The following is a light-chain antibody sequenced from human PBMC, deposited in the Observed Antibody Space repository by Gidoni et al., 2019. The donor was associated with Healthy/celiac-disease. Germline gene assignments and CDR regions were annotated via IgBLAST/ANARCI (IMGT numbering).Light chain of an antibody. CDR2: QDS. CDR1: KLGDKY. J-gene: IGLJ2*01. V-gene: IGLV3-1*01. CDR3: QAWDSSPVV. Sequence: SSELTQPPSVSVSPGQTASITCTGDKLGDKYACWYQQKPGQSHVLVIYQDSKRPSGIPERFSGSNSGNTATLTISGTQAMDEAVYYCQAWDSSPVVFGGGTKLTVL.